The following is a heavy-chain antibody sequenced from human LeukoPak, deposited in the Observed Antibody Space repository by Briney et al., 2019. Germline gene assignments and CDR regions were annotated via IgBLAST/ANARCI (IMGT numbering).Heavy chain of an antibody. CDR1: GFTSSSDS. Sequence: GRSLRPSCAPSGFTSSSDSMNWVRQAPGKGLEWISSISSSRSCISYADSANGRFTISRDNAKNSLYLQMNSLRAEDTAVYYCAREEGYCSGGSCYSSYWGQGTLVTVSS. D-gene: IGHD2-15*01. CDR3: AREEGYCSGGSCYSSY. J-gene: IGHJ4*02. CDR2: ISSSRSCI. V-gene: IGHV3-21*01.